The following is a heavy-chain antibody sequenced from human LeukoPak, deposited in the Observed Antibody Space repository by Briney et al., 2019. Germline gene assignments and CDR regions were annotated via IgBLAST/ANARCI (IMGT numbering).Heavy chain of an antibody. CDR3: ARQLYCGGDCSNWFDP. V-gene: IGHV4-59*08. CDR1: GGSISSYY. J-gene: IGHJ5*02. CDR2: IYYSGST. D-gene: IGHD2-21*02. Sequence: SETLSLTCTVSGGSISSYYWSWIRQPPGKGLEWIGYIYYSGSTNYNPSLKSRVTISVDTSKNQFSLKLSPVTAADTAVYYCARQLYCGGDCSNWFDPWGQGTLVSVST.